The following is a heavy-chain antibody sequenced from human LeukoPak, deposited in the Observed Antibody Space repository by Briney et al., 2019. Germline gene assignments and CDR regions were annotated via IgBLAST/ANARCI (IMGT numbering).Heavy chain of an antibody. J-gene: IGHJ4*02. CDR2: IRYDGSNK. CDR1: GFTFSSYG. Sequence: GGSLRLSCAASGFTFSSYGMHWVRQAPGKGLEWVAFIRYDGSNKYYADSVKGRFTISRDNSKNTLYLQMNSLRAEDTAVYYCAKDLVVVAATCFGYWGQGTLVTVSS. V-gene: IGHV3-30*02. CDR3: AKDLVVVAATCFGY. D-gene: IGHD2-15*01.